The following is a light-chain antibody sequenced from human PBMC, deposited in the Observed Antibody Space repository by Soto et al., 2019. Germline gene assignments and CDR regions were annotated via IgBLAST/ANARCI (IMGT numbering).Light chain of an antibody. CDR3: SSSTSSNTFV. J-gene: IGLJ1*01. CDR1: NSDVNY. V-gene: IGLV2-14*01. CDR2: EVI. Sequence: QSVLTQPSSLSGAPGQSITISCTGTNSDVNYVSWHQQHPGKAPKLMIYEVINRSSGVSTRFSGSKSGNTASLTISGLQAEDEADYYCSSSTSSNTFVFGTGTKVNV.